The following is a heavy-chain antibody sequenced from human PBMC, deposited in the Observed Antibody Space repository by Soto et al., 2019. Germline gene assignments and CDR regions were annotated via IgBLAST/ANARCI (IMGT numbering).Heavy chain of an antibody. V-gene: IGHV4-39*01. CDR3: ARRIVATVTYYYYYYGMDV. Sequence: SETLSLTCTVSGGSISSSSYYWGWIGQPPGKGLEWIGSIYYSGSTYYNPSLKSRVTISVDTSKNQFSLKLSSVTAADTAVYYCARRIVATVTYYYYYYGMDVLGQGTTVT. J-gene: IGHJ6*02. CDR1: GGSISSSSYY. D-gene: IGHD5-12*01. CDR2: IYYSGST.